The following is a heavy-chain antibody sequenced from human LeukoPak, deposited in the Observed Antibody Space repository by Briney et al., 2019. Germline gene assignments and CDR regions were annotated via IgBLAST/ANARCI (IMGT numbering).Heavy chain of an antibody. CDR1: GGSFSGYY. V-gene: IGHV4-34*01. D-gene: IGHD4-17*01. Sequence: SETLSLTCAVYGGSFSGYYWSWIRQPPGKGLEWIGEINHSGSTNYNPSLKSRVTISVDTSKNQFSLKLSSVTAADTAVYYCARGRGDNDYGDFGFDYWGQGTLVTVSS. J-gene: IGHJ4*02. CDR3: ARGRGDNDYGDFGFDY. CDR2: INHSGST.